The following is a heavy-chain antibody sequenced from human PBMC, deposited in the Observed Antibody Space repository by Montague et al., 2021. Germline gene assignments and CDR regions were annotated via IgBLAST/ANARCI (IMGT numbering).Heavy chain of an antibody. CDR2: LTSNGAYT. CDR1: GFPFSSYA. Sequence: GSLRLSCAASGFPFSSYAMSWVRQAPGKGLEWVSTLTSNGAYTYHADAVEGRFTISRDNSKNTLYLQMNSLRVEDTAVYFCANEGTTSPGYLQYWGQGTLVTVSS. V-gene: IGHV3-23*01. J-gene: IGHJ1*01. CDR3: ANEGTTSPGYLQY. D-gene: IGHD1-1*01.